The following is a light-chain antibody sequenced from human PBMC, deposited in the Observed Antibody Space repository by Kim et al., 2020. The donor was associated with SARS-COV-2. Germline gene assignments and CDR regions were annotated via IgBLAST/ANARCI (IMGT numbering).Light chain of an antibody. Sequence: EIVLTQSPGTLSLSPGERATLSCRASQSVTATYLAWYQQKPGQAPRLLIYGASSRATGIPDRFSGSGSGTDFTLTISRLEPEDFAVYYCEQYAGSPLTFGGGTKLEI. V-gene: IGKV3-20*01. CDR3: EQYAGSPLT. J-gene: IGKJ4*01. CDR2: GAS. CDR1: QSVTATY.